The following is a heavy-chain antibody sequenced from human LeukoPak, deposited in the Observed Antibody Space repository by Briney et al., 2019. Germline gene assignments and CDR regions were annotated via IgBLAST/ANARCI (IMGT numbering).Heavy chain of an antibody. CDR3: ARSASRWAEQGFDY. V-gene: IGHV3-30-3*01. CDR2: ISYDGSNK. D-gene: IGHD4-23*01. J-gene: IGHJ4*02. CDR1: GFTFSSYA. Sequence: GRSLRLSCAASGFTFSSYAMHWVRQAPGRGLEWVAVISYDGSNKYYADSVKGRFTISRGNSKNTLYLQMNSLRAEDTAVYYCARSASRWAEQGFDYWGQGTLVTVSS.